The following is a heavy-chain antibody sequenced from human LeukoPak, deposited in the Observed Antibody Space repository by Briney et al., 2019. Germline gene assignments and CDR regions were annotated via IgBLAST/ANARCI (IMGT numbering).Heavy chain of an antibody. CDR3: TRVGEVVSSSWFRYYYYGMDV. V-gene: IGHV3-49*04. J-gene: IGHJ6*02. Sequence: GGSLRLSCTASGFTFGDYAMSWVRQAPGKGLEWVGFIRSKAYGGTTEYAASVKGRFTISRDDSKSIAYLQMNSLKTEDTAVYYCTRVGEVVSSSWFRYYYYGMDVWGQGTTVTVSS. D-gene: IGHD6-6*01. CDR2: IRSKAYGGTT. CDR1: GFTFGDYA.